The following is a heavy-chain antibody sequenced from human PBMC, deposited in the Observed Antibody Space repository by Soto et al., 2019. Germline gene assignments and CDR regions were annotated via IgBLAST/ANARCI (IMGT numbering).Heavy chain of an antibody. CDR1: GFTFSSYG. CDR2: IWYDGSNK. V-gene: IGHV3-33*01. CDR3: ARAGYSSSWHYYYYYGMDV. D-gene: IGHD6-13*01. J-gene: IGHJ6*02. Sequence: QAGGSLRLSCAASGFTFSSYGMHWVRQAPGKGLEWVAVIWYDGSNKYYADSVKGRFTISRDNSKNTLYLQMNSLRAEDTAVYYCARAGYSSSWHYYYYYGMDVWGQGTTVTVSS.